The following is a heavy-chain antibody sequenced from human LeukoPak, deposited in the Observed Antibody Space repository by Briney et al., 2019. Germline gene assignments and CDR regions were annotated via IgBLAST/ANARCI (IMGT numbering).Heavy chain of an antibody. CDR2: INPTGGST. D-gene: IGHD2-21*02. Sequence: ASVKVPCKASGYTFTSYYMHWVRQAPGQGLEWMGLINPTGGSTGYAQKFQGRVTITADESTSTAYMELSSLRSEDTAVYYCATSIHIVVVTAIPLFGYWGQGTLVTVSS. CDR1: GYTFTSYY. J-gene: IGHJ4*02. CDR3: ATSIHIVVVTAIPLFGY. V-gene: IGHV1-46*01.